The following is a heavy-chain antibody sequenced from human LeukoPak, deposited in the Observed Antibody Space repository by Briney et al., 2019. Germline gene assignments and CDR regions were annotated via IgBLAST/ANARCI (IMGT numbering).Heavy chain of an antibody. D-gene: IGHD2-15*01. CDR3: ATPPLQSYCSGGSCYSSGPFDY. V-gene: IGHV4-38-2*01. CDR2: IYHSGST. J-gene: IGHJ4*02. Sequence: SETLSLTCAVYGGSFSGYYWGWIRQPPGKGLEWIGSIYHSGSTYYNPSLKSRVTISVDTSKNQFSLKLSSVTAADTAVYYCATPPLQSYCSGGSCYSSGPFDYWGQGTLVTVSS. CDR1: GGSFSGYY.